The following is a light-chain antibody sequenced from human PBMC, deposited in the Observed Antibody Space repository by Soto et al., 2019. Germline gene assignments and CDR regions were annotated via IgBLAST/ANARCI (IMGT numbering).Light chain of an antibody. CDR1: QRIDTW. V-gene: IGKV1-5*03. CDR3: QQYETSSTWP. CDR2: KAT. J-gene: IGKJ1*01. Sequence: DIQMTQSPSTLSASIGDRVTITCRASQRIDTWLAWYQQKPGTAPKLLIYKATILQSGVPSRFSGSGSGTEFTLAISSLQPDDFATYYCQQYETSSTWPFGQGTKVDIX.